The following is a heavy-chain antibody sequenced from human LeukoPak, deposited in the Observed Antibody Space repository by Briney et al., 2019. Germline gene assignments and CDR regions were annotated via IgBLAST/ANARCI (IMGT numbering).Heavy chain of an antibody. Sequence: KSSETLSLTCAVCGGSFSGYYWSWLRQPPGKGLEWIGEINHSGSTNYNPSLKSRVTISVDTSKNQFSLKLSSVTAADTAVYYCASRWDSSGYYYDYWGQGTLVTVSS. CDR2: INHSGST. CDR3: ASRWDSSGYYYDY. V-gene: IGHV4-34*01. J-gene: IGHJ4*02. D-gene: IGHD3-22*01. CDR1: GGSFSGYY.